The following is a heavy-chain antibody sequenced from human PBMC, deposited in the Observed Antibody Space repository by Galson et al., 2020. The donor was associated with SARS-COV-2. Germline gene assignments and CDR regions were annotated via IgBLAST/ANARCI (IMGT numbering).Heavy chain of an antibody. J-gene: IGHJ6*03. CDR2: ISAYNGNT. V-gene: IGHV1-18*03. CDR3: AFTNCGGDCEPQNYYYYMDV. CDR1: GYTFTSYG. Sequence: ASVKISCKASGYTFTSYGISWVRQAPGQGLEWMGWISAYNGNTNYAQKLQGRVTMTTDTSTSTAYMELRSLRSDDMAVYYCAFTNCGGDCEPQNYYYYMDVWGKGTTVTVSS. D-gene: IGHD2-21*01.